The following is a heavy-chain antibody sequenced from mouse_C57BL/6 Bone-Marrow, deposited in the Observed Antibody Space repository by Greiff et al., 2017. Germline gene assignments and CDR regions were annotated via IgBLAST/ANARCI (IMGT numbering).Heavy chain of an antibody. V-gene: IGHV1-59*01. CDR1: GYTFTSYW. J-gene: IGHJ2*01. CDR3: ARPYGSSFDY. CDR2: IDPSDSYT. D-gene: IGHD1-1*01. Sequence: QVQLQQPGAELVRPGTSVKLSCKASGYTFTSYWLHWVKQRPGQGLEWIGVIDPSDSYTNYNQKFKGKATLTVDTSSSTAYMQLSSLTSGDSAVYYCARPYGSSFDYWGQGTTLTVSS.